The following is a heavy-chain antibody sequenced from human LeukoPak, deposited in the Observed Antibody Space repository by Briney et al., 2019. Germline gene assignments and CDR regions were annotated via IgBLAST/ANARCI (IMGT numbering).Heavy chain of an antibody. Sequence: GGSMRLSCAASGCILSNHAINWVRQPPAKGLELMSVISVSCRTIEYEDSVKGRFTISRDNSKNTVSLQMNNLRVEDTAIYYCAKNVMVKRYIDYWGQGTPVTVSS. CDR1: GCILSNHA. CDR3: AKNVMVKRYIDY. J-gene: IGHJ4*02. V-gene: IGHV3-23*01. CDR2: ISVSCRTI. D-gene: IGHD5-18*01.